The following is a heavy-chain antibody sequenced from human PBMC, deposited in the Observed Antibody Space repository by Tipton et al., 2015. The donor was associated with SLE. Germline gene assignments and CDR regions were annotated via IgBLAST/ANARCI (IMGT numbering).Heavy chain of an antibody. CDR2: INHSGST. CDR3: ARGQDFDY. Sequence: TLSLTCAVYGGSFSGYYWSWIRQPPGKGLEWIGEINHSGSTNYNPSLKSRVTISVDTSKNQFSLKLSSVTAADTAVYYCARGQDFDYWGQGTLVPVSS. J-gene: IGHJ4*02. V-gene: IGHV4-34*01. CDR1: GGSFSGYY.